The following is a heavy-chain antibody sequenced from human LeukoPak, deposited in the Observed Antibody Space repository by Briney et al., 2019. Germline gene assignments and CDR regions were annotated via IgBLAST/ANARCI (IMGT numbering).Heavy chain of an antibody. D-gene: IGHD3-22*01. CDR2: SNAGNGNT. Sequence: ASVKVSCKASGYTFTSYAMHWVRQAPGQRLEWMGWSNAGNGNTKYSQEFQGRVTITRDTSASTAYMELSSLRSEDTAVYYCARRGDSSGYSVYYFDYWGQGTLVTVSS. CDR3: ARRGDSSGYSVYYFDY. V-gene: IGHV1-3*02. CDR1: GYTFTSYA. J-gene: IGHJ4*02.